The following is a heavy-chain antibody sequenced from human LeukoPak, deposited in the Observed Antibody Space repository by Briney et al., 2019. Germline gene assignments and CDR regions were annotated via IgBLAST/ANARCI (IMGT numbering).Heavy chain of an antibody. CDR2: IRRSGNA. V-gene: IGHV4-34*01. CDR3: ARRPMPTTLTSPFDF. J-gene: IGHJ4*02. D-gene: IGHD4-17*01. CDR1: GGSLSGYY. Sequence: SETLSLTCAVDGGSLSGYYWSWIRQTPGKGLEWIGEIRRSGNANYNPSLKSRVTLSIDTSKNHFSLNLTSVTAADMAMYYCARRPMPTTLTSPFDFWGPGAQVTVSS.